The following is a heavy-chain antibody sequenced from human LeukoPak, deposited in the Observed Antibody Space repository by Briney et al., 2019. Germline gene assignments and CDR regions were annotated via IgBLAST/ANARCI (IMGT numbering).Heavy chain of an antibody. CDR1: GFTFNTYG. D-gene: IGHD2-2*01. CDR3: AKAAYCTSTSCHFSGYAQRPLDS. CDR2: ISGDGSNK. V-gene: IGHV3-30*18. Sequence: GGSLRLSCVASGFTFNTYGIHRVRQAPGKGLEWVAGISGDGSNKDYADSVKGRFTISRDNSKNTLYLQMNSLRTEDTAVYYCAKAAYCTSTSCHFSGYAQRPLDSWGQGTLVTVSS. J-gene: IGHJ4*02.